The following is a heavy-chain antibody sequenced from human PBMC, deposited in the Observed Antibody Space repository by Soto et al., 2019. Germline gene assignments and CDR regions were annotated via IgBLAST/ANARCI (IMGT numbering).Heavy chain of an antibody. CDR3: AITREIRGVGPDN. CDR2: ISGSGAST. V-gene: IGHV3-23*01. J-gene: IGHJ4*02. D-gene: IGHD3-10*01. Sequence: VQLLESGGGLVQPGGSLRLSCAASGFTFRSYVMSWVRQAPGKGLEWVSSISGSGASTYYADSVKGRFTISRDDSKNTVSLQRNRLRAADSAVYNCAITREIRGVGPDNWGQGTLVTVSS. CDR1: GFTFRSYV.